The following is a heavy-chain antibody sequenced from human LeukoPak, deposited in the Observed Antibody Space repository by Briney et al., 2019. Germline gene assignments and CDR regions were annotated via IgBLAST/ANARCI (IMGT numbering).Heavy chain of an antibody. D-gene: IGHD3-10*01. CDR1: GGSFSGYY. J-gene: IGHJ5*02. CDR2: INHSGST. V-gene: IGHV4-34*01. Sequence: PSETLSLTCAVYGGSFSGYYWSWIRQPPGKGLEWIGEINHSGSTNYNPSLKSRVTISVDTSKNQFSLKLSSVTAADTAVYYCARDEHFVWFGELLSSTHWFDPWGQGTLVTVSS. CDR3: ARDEHFVWFGELLSSTHWFDP.